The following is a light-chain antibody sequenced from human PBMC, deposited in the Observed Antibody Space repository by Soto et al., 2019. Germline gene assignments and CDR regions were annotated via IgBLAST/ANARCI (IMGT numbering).Light chain of an antibody. Sequence: QSALTQPPSVSAAPGQKVTISCSGSSSNIGNNYVSWYQQLPGTAPKLLIYENNRRPSGISDRFSASKSGTSATLGITGLQTGDEADYYCGTWDNSLNANWVFGGGTKLTVL. V-gene: IGLV1-51*02. J-gene: IGLJ3*02. CDR1: SSNIGNNY. CDR2: ENN. CDR3: GTWDNSLNANWV.